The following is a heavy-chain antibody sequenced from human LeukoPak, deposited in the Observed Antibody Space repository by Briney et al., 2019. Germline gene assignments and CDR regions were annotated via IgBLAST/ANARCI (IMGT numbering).Heavy chain of an antibody. CDR2: ISSSSYI. CDR1: GFTFSSYS. V-gene: IGHV3-21*01. CDR3: ASDYHTNRFDY. Sequence: GGSLRLSCAASGFTFSSYSMNWVRQAPGKGLEWVSSISSSSYIYYADSVKGRFTISRDNAKNSLYLQMNSLRAEDTAVYYCASDYHTNRFDYWGQGTLVTVSS. J-gene: IGHJ4*02. D-gene: IGHD1-14*01.